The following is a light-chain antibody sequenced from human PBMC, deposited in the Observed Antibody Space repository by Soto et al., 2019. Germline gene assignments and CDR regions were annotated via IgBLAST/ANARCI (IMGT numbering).Light chain of an antibody. CDR1: QSVLYSSNNKNN. J-gene: IGKJ1*01. CDR3: QQYYSAPWT. Sequence: DIVMTQSPDSLAVSLGERATINCKSSQSVLYSSNNKNNLVWYQQKPGQPPKLLIYWASTRESGVPDRFGGSGSGTDFTLTISSLQAEDVAVYYCQQYYSAPWTFGQGTKVEIK. CDR2: WAS. V-gene: IGKV4-1*01.